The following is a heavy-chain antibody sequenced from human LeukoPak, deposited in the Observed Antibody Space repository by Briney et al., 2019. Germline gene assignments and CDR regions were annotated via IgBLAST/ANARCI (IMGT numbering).Heavy chain of an antibody. CDR3: ARDGSYGSYYS. CDR1: GFTFSSYS. V-gene: IGHV3-48*04. D-gene: IGHD3-10*01. J-gene: IGHJ5*02. Sequence: GGSLRLSCAASGFTFSSYSMNWVRQAPGKGLERVSYISSSSSTIYYADSVKGRFTISRDNAKNSLYLQMNSLRAEDTAVYYCARDGSYGSYYSWGQGTLVTVSS. CDR2: ISSSSSTI.